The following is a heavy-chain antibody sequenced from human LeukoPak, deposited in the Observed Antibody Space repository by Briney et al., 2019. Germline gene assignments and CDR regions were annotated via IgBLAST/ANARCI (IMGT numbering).Heavy chain of an antibody. Sequence: ASVKVPCKASGYTFVSYAISWVRQAPGQGLEWMGWISGYNSNTKYAQKFQGRVTMTTDTSTSTAYMELRSLRSGDTAVYYCARVTLPGDSSGFYFYWGQGTLVTVSS. V-gene: IGHV1-18*01. J-gene: IGHJ4*02. CDR2: ISGYNSNT. D-gene: IGHD3-22*01. CDR3: ARVTLPGDSSGFYFY. CDR1: GYTFVSYA.